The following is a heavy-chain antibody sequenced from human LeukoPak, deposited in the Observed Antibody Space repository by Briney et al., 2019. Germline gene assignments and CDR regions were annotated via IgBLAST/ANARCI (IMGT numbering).Heavy chain of an antibody. V-gene: IGHV4-30-2*01. CDR2: IYHSGST. CDR1: GGSISSGGYY. CDR3: ARLSSGWVNAFDI. Sequence: SQTLSLTCTVSGGSISSGGYYWSWIRQPPGKGLEWIGYIYHSGSTYYNPSLKSRVTISVDRSKNQFSLKLSSVTAADTAVYYCARLSSGWVNAFDIWGQGTMVTVSS. J-gene: IGHJ3*02. D-gene: IGHD6-19*01.